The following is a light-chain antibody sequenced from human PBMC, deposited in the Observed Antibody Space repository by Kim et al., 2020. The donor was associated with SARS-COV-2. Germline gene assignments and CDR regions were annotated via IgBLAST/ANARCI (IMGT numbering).Light chain of an antibody. CDR1: QSISSY. Sequence: SVGDRVTIPCRASQSISSYLNWYQQKPGKAPNLLIYAASSLQSGVPSRFSGSGSGTDFTLPISSLQPEDFATYYCQQSYSTPPITFGQGTRLEIK. CDR2: AAS. CDR3: QQSYSTPPIT. V-gene: IGKV1-39*01. J-gene: IGKJ5*01.